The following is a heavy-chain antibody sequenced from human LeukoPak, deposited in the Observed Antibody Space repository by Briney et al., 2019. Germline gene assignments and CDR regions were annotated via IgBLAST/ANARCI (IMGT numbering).Heavy chain of an antibody. J-gene: IGHJ4*02. CDR2: IYHSGST. V-gene: IGHV4-38-2*02. D-gene: IGHD3-3*01. Sequence: SEXLSLTCAVSGYSISSGYYWGWSRQPTGKGVEGIGRIYHSGSTYYKQSLKRGVTISVDTSKNQFSLKLSSVTAADTAVYYCARDYDFWSGYSVTFDYWGREPWSPSPQ. CDR3: ARDYDFWSGYSVTFDY. CDR1: GYSISSGYY.